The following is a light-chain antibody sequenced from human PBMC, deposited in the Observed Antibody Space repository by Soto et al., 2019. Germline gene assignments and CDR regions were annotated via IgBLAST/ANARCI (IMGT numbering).Light chain of an antibody. Sequence: DIQMTQSPSSLSASVGDRVTITCRASQSISSHLNLYQQKPGKAPMRLIDAASSWQSGVPSRFTDSRSETDVALTLSSLQPEEFAAYYFRQRYNAPYTFGHAAKRAIK. CDR3: RQRYNAPYT. V-gene: IGKV1-39*01. CDR2: AAS. CDR1: QSISSH. J-gene: IGKJ2*01.